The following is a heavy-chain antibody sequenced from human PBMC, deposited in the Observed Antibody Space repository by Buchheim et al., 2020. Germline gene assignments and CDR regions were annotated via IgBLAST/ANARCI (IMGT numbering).Heavy chain of an antibody. Sequence: EVQLVESGGGLVKPGGSLRLSCAASGFTFSNAWMNWVRQAPGKGLEWVGRIKSKTDGGTTDYAAPVKGRVTISSDDPKNTLYLQMNSLKTEDTAVYYCTLGVVGATKYYFDYWGQGTL. D-gene: IGHD1-26*01. CDR3: TLGVVGATKYYFDY. J-gene: IGHJ4*02. CDR1: GFTFSNAW. V-gene: IGHV3-15*07. CDR2: IKSKTDGGTT.